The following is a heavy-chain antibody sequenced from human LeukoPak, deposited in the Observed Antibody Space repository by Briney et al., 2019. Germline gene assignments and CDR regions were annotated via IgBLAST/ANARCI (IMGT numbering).Heavy chain of an antibody. Sequence: PSETLSLTCAVYGGSFSGYYWSWIRQPPGKGLEWIGEINHSGSTNYNPSLKSRVTISVDTSKNQFSLKLSSVTAADTAVYYCARDPDTTVDFDIWGQGTMVTVSS. D-gene: IGHD1-14*01. CDR2: INHSGST. V-gene: IGHV4-34*01. J-gene: IGHJ3*02. CDR1: GGSFSGYY. CDR3: ARDPDTTVDFDI.